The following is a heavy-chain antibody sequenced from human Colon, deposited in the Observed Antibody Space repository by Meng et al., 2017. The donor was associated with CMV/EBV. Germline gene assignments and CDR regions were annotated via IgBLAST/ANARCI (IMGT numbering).Heavy chain of an antibody. CDR1: RFPIVSHY. Sequence: GESLKITWSASRFPIVSHYMAWVRQAPGKGLEWVSLIYAVGTPYYTDSVEGRFTISRDNDRNIIDLHMSSLTADDTAIYYCVTETTGYFDLWGQGTLVTVSS. CDR2: IYAVGTP. D-gene: IGHD1-7*01. J-gene: IGHJ4*02. CDR3: VTETTGYFDL. V-gene: IGHV3-53*01.